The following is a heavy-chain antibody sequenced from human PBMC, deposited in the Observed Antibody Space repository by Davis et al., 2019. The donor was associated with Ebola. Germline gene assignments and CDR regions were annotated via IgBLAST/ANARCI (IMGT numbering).Heavy chain of an antibody. CDR3: ARGRWLRLYYFDY. CDR2: IRSSSSYI. Sequence: GESLKISCAASGFTFSSYSMNWVRQAPGKGLEWVSSIRSSSSYIYYADSVKGRFTISRDNAKNSLYLQMNSLRAEDTAVYYCARGRWLRLYYFDYWGQGTLVTVSS. D-gene: IGHD5-24*01. V-gene: IGHV3-21*01. J-gene: IGHJ4*02. CDR1: GFTFSSYS.